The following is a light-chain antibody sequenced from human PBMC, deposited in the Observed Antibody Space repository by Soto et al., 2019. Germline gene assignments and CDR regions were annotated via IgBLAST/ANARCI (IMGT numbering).Light chain of an antibody. J-gene: IGLJ1*01. CDR1: SSDVCDYNY. CDR3: CSYAGGYTPYV. Sequence: QSCLTQPRSVSGYPGQSVTISFTGSSSDVCDYNYVSWYQQHPGNAPKLMIYDVTKRPSGVPYRFSGSKSGNTASLTISVLQAEDEADYYCCSYAGGYTPYVFGTGTTVTVL. V-gene: IGLV2-11*01. CDR2: DVT.